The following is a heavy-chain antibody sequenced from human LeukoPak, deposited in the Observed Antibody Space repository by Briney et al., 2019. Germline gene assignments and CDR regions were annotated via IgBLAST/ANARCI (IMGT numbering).Heavy chain of an antibody. J-gene: IGHJ4*02. CDR3: AREGPVAGNDY. V-gene: IGHV3-7*03. Sequence: GGSLRLSCAASGFTFSSYWMSWVRQAPGKGLEWVANTKQDGSEKYYVDSVKGRFTISRDNAKNSPYLQMNSLRAEDTAVYYCAREGPVAGNDYWGQGTLVTVSS. CDR1: GFTFSSYW. D-gene: IGHD6-19*01. CDR2: TKQDGSEK.